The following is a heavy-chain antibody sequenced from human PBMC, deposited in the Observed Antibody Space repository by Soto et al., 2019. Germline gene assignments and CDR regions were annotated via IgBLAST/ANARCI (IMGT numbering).Heavy chain of an antibody. V-gene: IGHV1-69*13. CDR2: IIPIFGTA. CDR1: GGTFSSYA. J-gene: IGHJ6*02. CDR3: ARESLAVAGTFGHYYYYGMDV. D-gene: IGHD6-19*01. Sequence: SVEVSCKAAGGTFSSYAISWVRQAPGQGLEWMGGIIPIFGTANYAQKFQGRVTITADESTSTAYMELSSLRSEDTAVYYCARESLAVAGTFGHYYYYGMDVWGQGTTVTVSS.